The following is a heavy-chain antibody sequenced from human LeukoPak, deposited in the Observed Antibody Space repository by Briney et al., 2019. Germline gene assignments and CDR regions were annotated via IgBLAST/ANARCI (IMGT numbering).Heavy chain of an antibody. Sequence: ESGPTLMKPTQTLTLTCTFSGFSLSTSGVGVGWIRQPPGKALEWLALIYWDDDKRYSSSLKSRLTITKDTSKNQVVLTMTDMDPVDTARYYCALEPVRRVFDYWGQGTLVTVSS. D-gene: IGHD1-14*01. V-gene: IGHV2-5*02. J-gene: IGHJ4*02. CDR2: IYWDDDK. CDR3: ALEPVRRVFDY. CDR1: GFSLSTSGVG.